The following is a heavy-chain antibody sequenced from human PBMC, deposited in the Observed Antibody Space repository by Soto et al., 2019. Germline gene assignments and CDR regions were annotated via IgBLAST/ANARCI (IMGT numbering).Heavy chain of an antibody. CDR2: FNPMSGST. J-gene: IGHJ4*02. D-gene: IGHD6-13*01. CDR1: GYIFINYY. V-gene: IGHV1-46*04. Sequence: QVQLVQSGAEVKKPGASVKISCKTSGYIFINYYIHWVRQAPGQGLEWVALFNPMSGSTNYAQKLQGRGTVTSDTSTSTVYLELSSLRSEDTAVYYWARDLAAADYWGQGTLVTVSS. CDR3: ARDLAAADY.